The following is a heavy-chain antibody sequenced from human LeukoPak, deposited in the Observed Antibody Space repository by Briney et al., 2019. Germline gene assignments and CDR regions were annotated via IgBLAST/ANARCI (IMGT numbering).Heavy chain of an antibody. CDR1: GFTFSSYS. V-gene: IGHV3-21*01. D-gene: IGHD6-13*01. CDR3: ARLYSSSWYDY. CDR2: ISSSSSYI. Sequence: GGSLRLSCAASGFTFSSYSMNWVRQAPGKGLEWVSSISSSSSYIYYADPVKGRFTISRDNAKNSLYLQMNSLRAEDTAVYYCARLYSSSWYDYWGQGTLVTVSS. J-gene: IGHJ4*02.